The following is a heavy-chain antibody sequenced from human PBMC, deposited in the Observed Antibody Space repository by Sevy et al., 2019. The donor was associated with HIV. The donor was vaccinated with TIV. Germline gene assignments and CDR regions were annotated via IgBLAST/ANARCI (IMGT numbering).Heavy chain of an antibody. Sequence: SETLSLTCAVYGGSFSGYYWSWIRQPPGKGLEWIGEINHSGSTNYNPSLKSRVTISVDTSKNQISLKLSSVTAADTAVYYCARSSVDTAMVAFDYWGQGTLVTVSS. CDR2: INHSGST. V-gene: IGHV4-34*01. J-gene: IGHJ4*02. CDR3: ARSSVDTAMVAFDY. D-gene: IGHD5-18*01. CDR1: GGSFSGYY.